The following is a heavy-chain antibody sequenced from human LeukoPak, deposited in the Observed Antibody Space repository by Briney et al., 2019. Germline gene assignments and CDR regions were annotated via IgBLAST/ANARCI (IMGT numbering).Heavy chain of an antibody. CDR1: GFTFSNSW. V-gene: IGHV3-74*01. J-gene: IGHJ4*02. D-gene: IGHD4-23*01. Sequence: GGSLRLSCAVFGFTFSNSWMHWVRQPPGKGLVWVSSINTDGSFTAYADSVKGRFTISRDNAKNTLYLQMSTLRAEDTAVYYCASNYGDDSNYWGQGTLVTVSS. CDR2: INTDGSFT. CDR3: ASNYGDDSNY.